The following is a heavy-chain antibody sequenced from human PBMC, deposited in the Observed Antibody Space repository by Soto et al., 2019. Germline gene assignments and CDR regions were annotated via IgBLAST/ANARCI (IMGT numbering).Heavy chain of an antibody. D-gene: IGHD3-3*01. J-gene: IGHJ4*02. CDR3: ARERWSGNYPLDY. CDR2: IWYDGSNK. CDR1: RFTFSNYC. V-gene: IGHV3-33*01. Sequence: QVQLVESGGGVVQPGKSLRLSCAASRFTFSNYCMHWVRQAPGKGLEWVAGIWYDGSNKYYADYLKGRFTISRDDSKNTLYLQMSSLRAEDTAVYYCARERWSGNYPLDYWGQGTLVTVSA.